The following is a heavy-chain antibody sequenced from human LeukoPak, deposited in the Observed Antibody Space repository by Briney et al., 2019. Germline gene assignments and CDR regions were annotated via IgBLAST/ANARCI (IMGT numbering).Heavy chain of an antibody. J-gene: IGHJ5*02. Sequence: SETLSLTCTVSGGSISSSSYYWGWIRQPPGKGLEWIGSIYYSGSTYYNPSLKSRVTISVDTSKNQFSLKLSSVTAADTAVYYCARHHRRKSGSYFRSIPWGQGTLVTVSS. CDR2: IYYSGST. V-gene: IGHV4-39*01. CDR1: GGSISSSSYY. CDR3: ARHHRRKSGSYFRSIP. D-gene: IGHD1-26*01.